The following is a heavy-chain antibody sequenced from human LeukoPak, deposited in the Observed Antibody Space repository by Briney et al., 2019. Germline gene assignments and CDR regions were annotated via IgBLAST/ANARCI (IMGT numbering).Heavy chain of an antibody. CDR3: AKDHGGLYDSSGYYGY. V-gene: IGHV3-23*01. CDR2: ISGSGGST. Sequence: PGGSLRLSCAASGFTFSSYAMSWVRQAPGKGLEWVSAISGSGGSTYYADSVKGRFTISRYNSKNTLYLQMNSLRAENTAVYYCAKDHGGLYDSSGYYGYWGQGTLVTVSS. J-gene: IGHJ4*02. D-gene: IGHD3-22*01. CDR1: GFTFSSYA.